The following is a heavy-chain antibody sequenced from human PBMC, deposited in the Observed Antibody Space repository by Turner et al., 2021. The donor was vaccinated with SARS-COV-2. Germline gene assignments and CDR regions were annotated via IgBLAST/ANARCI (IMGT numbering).Heavy chain of an antibody. CDR1: GGSFSGYW. V-gene: IGHV4-34*01. CDR3: AKRRGYCDSTGCNYGMDV. CDR2: INHRGST. Sequence: QVQLQQWGTGPLKPSETLSLTCAVYGGSFSGYWWTWIRQPPGKGLEWIGEINHRGSTNYNPSLKSRVTISVDTSKSQFSLKLSSVTAADTAGYYCAKRRGYCDSTGCNYGMDVWGQGTTVTVSS. J-gene: IGHJ6*02. D-gene: IGHD2-2*01.